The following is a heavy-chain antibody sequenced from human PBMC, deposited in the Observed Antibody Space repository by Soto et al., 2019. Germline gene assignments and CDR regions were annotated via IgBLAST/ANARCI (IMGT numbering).Heavy chain of an antibody. Sequence: PGGSLRLSCVASGFTFSNYYMNWVRQAPGKGLEWVSSLSSSSSYIYYADSVKGRFTISRENAKNSLYLQMNSLRAGDTAVYYCARELGNAFDIWGQGTMVTVSS. CDR1: GFTFSNYY. V-gene: IGHV3-21*01. J-gene: IGHJ3*02. CDR2: LSSSSSYI. CDR3: ARELGNAFDI.